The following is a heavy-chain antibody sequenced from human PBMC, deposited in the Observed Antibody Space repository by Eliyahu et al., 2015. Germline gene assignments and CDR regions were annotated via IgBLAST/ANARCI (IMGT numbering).Heavy chain of an antibody. CDR3: ARVRSIVVAKRRYFDY. CDR1: GGSFSGYY. CDR2: INHSGST. V-gene: IGHV4-34*01. J-gene: IGHJ4*02. Sequence: QVQLQQWGAGLLKPSETLSLTCAVYGGSFSGYYWSWIRQPPGKGLEWIGEINHSGSTNYNPSLKSRVTISVDTSKNQFSLKLSSVTAADTAVYYCARVRSIVVAKRRYFDYWGQGTLVTVSS. D-gene: IGHD3-22*01.